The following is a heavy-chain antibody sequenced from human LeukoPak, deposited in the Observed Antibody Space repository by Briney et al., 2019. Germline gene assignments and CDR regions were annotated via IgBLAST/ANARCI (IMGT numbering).Heavy chain of an antibody. CDR2: INPNRWGT. D-gene: IGHD2-2*01. Sequence: SVNVSCKASGGSFSSYAISWVRQAPGQGRDGMGWINPNRWGTNYAQKFQGRVTMTRDTSISTAYMELSRLRSDDTAVYYCARDFRDIVVVPAASGYNWFDPWGQGTLVTVSS. CDR3: ARDFRDIVVVPAASGYNWFDP. V-gene: IGHV1-2*02. CDR1: GGSFSSYA. J-gene: IGHJ5*02.